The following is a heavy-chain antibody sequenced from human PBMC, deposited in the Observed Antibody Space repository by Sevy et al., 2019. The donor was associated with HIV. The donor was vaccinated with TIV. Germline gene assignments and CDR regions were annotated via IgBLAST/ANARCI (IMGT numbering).Heavy chain of an antibody. J-gene: IGHJ6*02. CDR3: ARDDGSELRYFDWLSPSGGMDV. CDR2: ISSSSSTI. V-gene: IGHV3-48*02. Sequence: GGSLRLSCAASGFTFSSYSMNWVRQAPGKGLEWVSYISSSSSTIYYADSVKGRFTISRDNAKNSLYLQMNSLRDEDRAVYDGARDDGSELRYFDWLSPSGGMDVWGQGTTVTVSS. CDR1: GFTFSSYS. D-gene: IGHD3-9*01.